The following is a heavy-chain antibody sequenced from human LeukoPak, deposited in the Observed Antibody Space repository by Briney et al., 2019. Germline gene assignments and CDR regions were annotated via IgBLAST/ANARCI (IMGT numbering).Heavy chain of an antibody. CDR2: IKEDGSAT. CDR1: GFTFSTYW. V-gene: IGHV3-7*02. CDR3: ARVLNYYDSVGYYFSY. J-gene: IGHJ4*02. D-gene: IGHD3-22*01. Sequence: GGSLRLSCAASGFTFSTYWMTWVRQAPGKGPEWVANIKEDGSATYYVDSVKGRFTISRDNAKKSLYLQMNSLRAEDTAVYYCARVLNYYDSVGYYFSYWGQGTLVTVSS.